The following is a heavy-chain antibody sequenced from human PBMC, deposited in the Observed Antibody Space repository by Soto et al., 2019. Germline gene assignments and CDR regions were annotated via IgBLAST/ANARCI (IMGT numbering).Heavy chain of an antibody. CDR3: ASSPVVVITDYYYYGMDV. CDR2: ISYDGSNK. J-gene: IGHJ6*02. Sequence: GGSLRLSCAASGFTFSSYGMHWVRQAPGKGLEWVAVISYDGSNKYYADSVKGRFTISRDNSKNTLYLQMNSLRAEDTPVYYCASSPVVVITDYYYYGMDVWGQGTTVTVSS. CDR1: GFTFSSYG. D-gene: IGHD3-22*01. V-gene: IGHV3-30*03.